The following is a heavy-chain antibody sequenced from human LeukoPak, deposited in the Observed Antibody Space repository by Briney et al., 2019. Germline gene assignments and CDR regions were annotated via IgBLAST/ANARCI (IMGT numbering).Heavy chain of an antibody. CDR1: GFTFSNYA. V-gene: IGHV3-23*01. CDR2: FSGSGGST. J-gene: IGHJ6*02. D-gene: IGHD3-3*01. Sequence: PGGSLRLSCAVSGFTFSNYAMSWVRQAPGKGLEWVSGFSGSGGSTYYADSVKGRFTISRDNAKNSLFLQTNSLRAEDTAVYFCARHRPRWSLDVWGQGTTVTVSS. CDR3: ARHRPRWSLDV.